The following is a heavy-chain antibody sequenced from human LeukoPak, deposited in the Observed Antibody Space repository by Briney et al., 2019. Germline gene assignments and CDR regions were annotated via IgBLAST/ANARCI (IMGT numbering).Heavy chain of an antibody. J-gene: IGHJ6*02. V-gene: IGHV1-8*01. CDR1: GYTFTSYD. CDR2: MNPNSGNT. Sequence: ASVKFSCKASGYTFTSYDIDWVRQATGQGLEWMGWMNPNSGNTGYAQKFQGRVTMTRNTSISTAYMELSSLRSEDTAVYYCARGLGSSGYYYGMDVWGQGTTVTVSS. CDR3: ARGLGSSGYYYGMDV. D-gene: IGHD6-25*01.